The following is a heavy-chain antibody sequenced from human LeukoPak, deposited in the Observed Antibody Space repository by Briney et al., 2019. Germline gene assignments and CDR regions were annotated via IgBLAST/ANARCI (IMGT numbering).Heavy chain of an antibody. D-gene: IGHD2-2*01. J-gene: IGHJ4*02. Sequence: GGSLRLSCAASGFRFGDYYMAWIRQAPGKGLEWVSYISSSSSTIYYADSVKGRFTISRDNAKNSLYLQMNSLRAEDTAVYYCAKVEGVPAANINYWGQGTLVTVSS. CDR2: ISSSSSTI. V-gene: IGHV3-11*01. CDR1: GFRFGDYY. CDR3: AKVEGVPAANINY.